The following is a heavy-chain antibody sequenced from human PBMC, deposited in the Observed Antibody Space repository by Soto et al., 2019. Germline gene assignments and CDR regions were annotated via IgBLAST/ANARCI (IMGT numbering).Heavy chain of an antibody. Sequence: GGSLRLSCAASGFSFSNYWMSWVRQAPGKGLESVANIKQDGSEKYYLDSVKGRFTMSRDNARNSVYLQMNSLRDEDTAVYYCARGNYFDSNGPFSDAFDIWGQGTMVTVSS. CDR2: IKQDGSEK. CDR1: GFSFSNYW. J-gene: IGHJ3*02. D-gene: IGHD3-22*01. V-gene: IGHV3-7*04. CDR3: ARGNYFDSNGPFSDAFDI.